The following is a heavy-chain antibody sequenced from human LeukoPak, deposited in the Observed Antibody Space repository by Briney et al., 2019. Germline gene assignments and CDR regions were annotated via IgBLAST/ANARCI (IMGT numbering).Heavy chain of an antibody. CDR3: ARRGVVIRVILVGFHKEAFYFDS. Sequence: GRSLRLSCAASGFTFDDYAMHWVRQAPGKGLEWVSGISWNSGSIGYADSVKGRFTISRDNPKNTLYLQMNSLRAEDTAVYFCARRGVVIRVILVGFHKEAFYFDSWGQGALVTVSS. CDR2: ISWNSGSI. J-gene: IGHJ4*02. D-gene: IGHD3-22*01. V-gene: IGHV3-9*01. CDR1: GFTFDDYA.